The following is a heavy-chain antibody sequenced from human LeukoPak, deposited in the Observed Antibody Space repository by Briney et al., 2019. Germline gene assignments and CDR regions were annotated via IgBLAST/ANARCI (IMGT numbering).Heavy chain of an antibody. CDR3: AKSRIVLVHYFDY. Sequence: GGSLRLSCAASGFTVRSNYMSWVRQAPGKGLEWVSTISGSGASTYYADSVKGRFTISRDNSKNTLHLQMNSLRAEDTAVYYCAKSRIVLVHYFDYWGQGTLVTVSS. CDR2: ISGSGAST. V-gene: IGHV3-23*01. CDR1: GFTVRSNY. D-gene: IGHD1-26*01. J-gene: IGHJ4*02.